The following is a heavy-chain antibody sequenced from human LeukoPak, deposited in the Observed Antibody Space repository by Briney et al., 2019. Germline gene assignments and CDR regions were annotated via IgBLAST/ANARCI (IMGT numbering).Heavy chain of an antibody. J-gene: IGHJ3*02. D-gene: IGHD6-19*01. CDR2: IYSGGST. CDR3: ARVGNGESTQGSGWFDAFDI. V-gene: IGHV3-66*01. CDR1: GFTVSSNY. Sequence: GGSLRLSCAASGFTVSSNYMSWVRQAPGKGLEWVSVIYSGGSTYYADSVKGRFTISRDNSKNTLYLQMNSLRAEDTAVYYCARVGNGESTQGSGWFDAFDIWGQGTMVTVSS.